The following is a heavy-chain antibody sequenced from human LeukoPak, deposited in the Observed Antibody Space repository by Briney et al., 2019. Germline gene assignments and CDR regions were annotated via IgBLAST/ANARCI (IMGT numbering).Heavy chain of an antibody. D-gene: IGHD1-7*01. Sequence: PGGSLRLSCVASGFSFSSYSTNWVRQAPGKGLEWVSYISSSSRTIYYADSVKGRFTVSRDNAKNSLYLQVDSLRVEDTAVYFCASGTVGNYALDYWGQGTLVTVSS. CDR2: ISSSSRTI. CDR3: ASGTVGNYALDY. V-gene: IGHV3-48*04. CDR1: GFSFSSYS. J-gene: IGHJ4*02.